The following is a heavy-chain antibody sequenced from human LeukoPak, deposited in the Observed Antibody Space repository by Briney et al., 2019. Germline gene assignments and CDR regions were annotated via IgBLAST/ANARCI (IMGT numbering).Heavy chain of an antibody. Sequence: GGSLRLSCAASGFTFDDYGMSWVRQAPGKGLEWVSGINWNGGSTGYADSVKGRFTISRDNSKNTLYLQMNSLRAEDTAVYYCAKDRIRGYDPGGVYYWGQGTLVTVSS. CDR1: GFTFDDYG. V-gene: IGHV3-20*04. CDR2: INWNGGST. J-gene: IGHJ4*02. D-gene: IGHD5-12*01. CDR3: AKDRIRGYDPGGVYY.